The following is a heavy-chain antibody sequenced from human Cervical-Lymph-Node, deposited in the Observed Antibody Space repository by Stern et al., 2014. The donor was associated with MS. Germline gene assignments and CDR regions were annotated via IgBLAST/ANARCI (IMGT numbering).Heavy chain of an antibody. V-gene: IGHV3-30*04. J-gene: IGHJ4*02. CDR2: ISNDGSRR. Sequence: VQLVESGGGVVQPGRSLRLSCAASGFNFNYYAMYWVRQAPGKGLQWVAVISNDGSRRDYADSVKGRFTISRDNSKNTLFLQMNSLRVEDTGVYYCASRYDYGDYIYWGQGTLVTVSS. D-gene: IGHD4-17*01. CDR1: GFNFNYYA. CDR3: ASRYDYGDYIY.